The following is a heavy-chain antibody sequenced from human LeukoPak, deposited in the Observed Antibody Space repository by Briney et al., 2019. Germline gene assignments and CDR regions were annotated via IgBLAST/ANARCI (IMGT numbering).Heavy chain of an antibody. V-gene: IGHV3-48*01. CDR1: GYSFTTYD. CDR3: ARACGGASCYDTPDFDC. Sequence: GGSLRLSCIASGYSFTTYDMNWVRQSPGKGLEWVSHISESSNTIHYADSVKGRFTISRDNATRTLYLQMNSLRAEDTGVYYCARACGGASCYDTPDFDCWGQGALVTVAS. CDR2: ISESSNTI. J-gene: IGHJ4*02. D-gene: IGHD2-2*01.